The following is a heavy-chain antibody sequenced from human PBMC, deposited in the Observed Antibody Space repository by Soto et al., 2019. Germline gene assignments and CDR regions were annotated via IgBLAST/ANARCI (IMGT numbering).Heavy chain of an antibody. J-gene: IGHJ6*02. Sequence: PGGSVRLSCAASGFTFTNYWMHWVRQAPGKGLVWVSRVDNDGRSANYADSVKGRFTISRDNAKNSLYLQMNSLRAEDTAVYYCARYSGTTYYYGMDVWGQGTTVTVSS. CDR2: VDNDGRSA. D-gene: IGHD1-7*01. V-gene: IGHV3-74*01. CDR3: ARYSGTTYYYGMDV. CDR1: GFTFTNYW.